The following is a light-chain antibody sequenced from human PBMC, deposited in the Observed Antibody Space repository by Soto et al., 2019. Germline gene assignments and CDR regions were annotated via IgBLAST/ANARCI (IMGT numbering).Light chain of an antibody. CDR3: LQYHNWPLS. Sequence: EIVMTQSPATLSVSPGERATLSCGASHVVSSSLAWYQQKPGQAPRLLIYGASTGATDIPARFSGSGSGTDFSLTISSLQSEDFAVYYCLQYHNWPLSFGGGSKVDIK. V-gene: IGKV3-15*01. CDR2: GAS. CDR1: HVVSSS. J-gene: IGKJ4*01.